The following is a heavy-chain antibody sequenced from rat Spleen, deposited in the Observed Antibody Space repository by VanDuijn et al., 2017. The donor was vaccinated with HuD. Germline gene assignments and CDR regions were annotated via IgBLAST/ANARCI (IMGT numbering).Heavy chain of an antibody. J-gene: IGHJ3*01. V-gene: IGHV5S10*01. CDR3: AGEGFGVTFAY. Sequence: EVQLVASGGGLVQPGRSLKLSCAASGFTFSNYYMAWVRQAPTKGLEWVATIIYDGSRIYYRDSVRGRFTISRHNAENTVYLQMNSLRSDDTATYYCAGEGFGVTFAYWGQGTLVTVSS. D-gene: IGHD4-3*01. CDR2: IIYDGSRI. CDR1: GFTFSNYY.